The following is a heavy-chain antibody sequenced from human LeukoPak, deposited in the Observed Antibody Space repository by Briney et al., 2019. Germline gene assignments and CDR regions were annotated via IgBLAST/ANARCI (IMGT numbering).Heavy chain of an antibody. CDR1: GFTVSSNY. Sequence: GGSLRLSCAASGFTVSSNYMSWVCQAPGKGLEWVSVIYSGGSTYYADSVKGRFTISRDNSKNTLYLQMNSLRADDTAVYYCAKNVRFFEWLDAFDIWGQGTMVTVSS. J-gene: IGHJ3*02. CDR3: AKNVRFFEWLDAFDI. D-gene: IGHD3-3*01. V-gene: IGHV3-53*05. CDR2: IYSGGST.